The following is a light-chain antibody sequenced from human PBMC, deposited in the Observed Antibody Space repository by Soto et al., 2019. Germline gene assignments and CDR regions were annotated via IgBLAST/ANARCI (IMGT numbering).Light chain of an antibody. J-gene: IGLJ1*01. CDR2: EVT. CDR3: SSFTSYTSTYV. CDR1: ISDVGGFNF. V-gene: IGLV2-14*03. Sequence: QSVLTQPASVSGSPGQSITISCTGTISDVGGFNFVSWYQQHPGKAPRLMIYEVTYRPSGVSSRFSGSKSGNTASLTISGLQAEDEADYYCSSFTSYTSTYVLGNGTKVTVL.